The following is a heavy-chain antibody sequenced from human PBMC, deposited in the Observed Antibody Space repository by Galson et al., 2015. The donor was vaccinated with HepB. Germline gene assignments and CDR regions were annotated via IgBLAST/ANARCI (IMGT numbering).Heavy chain of an antibody. CDR3: AKGGLLWFGELARQLYYFDY. D-gene: IGHD3-10*01. Sequence: SLRLSCAASGFTFSSYAMSWVRQAPGKGLEWVSAISGSGGSTYYADSVKGRFTISRDNSKNTLYLQMNSLRAEDTAVYYCAKGGLLWFGELARQLYYFDYWGQGTLVTVSS. V-gene: IGHV3-23*01. J-gene: IGHJ4*02. CDR1: GFTFSSYA. CDR2: ISGSGGST.